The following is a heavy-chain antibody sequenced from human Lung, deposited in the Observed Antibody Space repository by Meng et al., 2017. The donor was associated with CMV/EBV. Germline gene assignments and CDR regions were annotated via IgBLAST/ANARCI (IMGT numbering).Heavy chain of an antibody. D-gene: IGHD1-7*01. J-gene: IGHJ4*02. CDR2: IYYSGST. V-gene: IGHV4-59*01. Sequence: SQTLSLTCTVSGGSISSYYWSWIRQPPGKGLEWIGYIYYSGSTNYNPSLKSRVTISVDTSKNQFSLKLSSVTAADAAVYYCARGNWNYDYWGQGTLVTVSS. CDR3: ARGNWNYDY. CDR1: GGSISSYY.